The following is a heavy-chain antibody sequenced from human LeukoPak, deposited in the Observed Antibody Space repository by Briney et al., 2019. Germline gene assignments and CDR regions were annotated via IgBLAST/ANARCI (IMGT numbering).Heavy chain of an antibody. V-gene: IGHV4-4*07. CDR3: ARESYSSSSLFDF. CDR2: IYTSGST. J-gene: IGHJ4*02. Sequence: SETLSLTCTVSGGSISSYYWSWIRQPAGKGPEWIGRIYTSGSTNYNPSLKSRVTMSVDTSKNQISLKVNSVTAADTAVYYCARESYSSSSLFDFWGQGTLVTVSS. D-gene: IGHD6-6*01. CDR1: GGSISSYY.